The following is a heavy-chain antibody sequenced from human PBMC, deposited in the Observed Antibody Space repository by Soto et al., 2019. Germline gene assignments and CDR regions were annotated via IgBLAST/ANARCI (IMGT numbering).Heavy chain of an antibody. CDR1: GYTFTTYG. Sequence: QVQLVQSGGEVKKPGASVKVSCKTSGYTFTTYGISWVRQAPGQGLEWGGWISAYSGKTHYAQKFQGKVTITTDTSTNTAYLELMSLRPDDTAVYYCARDPYLGDHQYWGQGSLVTVSS. CDR3: ARDPYLGDHQY. CDR2: ISAYSGKT. J-gene: IGHJ4*02. D-gene: IGHD3-16*01. V-gene: IGHV1-18*01.